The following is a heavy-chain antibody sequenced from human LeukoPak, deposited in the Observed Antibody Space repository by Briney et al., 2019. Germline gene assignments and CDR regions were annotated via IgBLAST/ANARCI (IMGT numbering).Heavy chain of an antibody. J-gene: IGHJ4*02. V-gene: IGHV1-69*01. Sequence: XXSCKASGGTFSSYAISWVRQAPGQGLEGMGGIIPIFGTENYAQKFKGRVTITGDESTSTAYMELSSLRSEDTAVYYCARELQSNYFDYWGQGTLVTVSS. CDR2: IIPIFGTE. D-gene: IGHD4-11*01. CDR3: ARELQSNYFDY. CDR1: GGTFSSYA.